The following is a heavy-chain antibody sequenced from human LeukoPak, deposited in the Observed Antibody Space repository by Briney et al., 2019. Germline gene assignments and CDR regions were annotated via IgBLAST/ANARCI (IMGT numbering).Heavy chain of an antibody. CDR1: GFTFSSYT. V-gene: IGHV3-21*04. D-gene: IGHD3-22*01. CDR3: AKWEYYDSSGYGDY. CDR2: ISGTSSYI. Sequence: GGSLRLSCAASGFTFSSYTMNWVRQAPGKGLEWVSSISGTSSYIYYVDSLKGRFTISRDNAKNSLFLQMDSLRAEDTAIYYCAKWEYYDSSGYGDYWGQGTLVTVSS. J-gene: IGHJ4*02.